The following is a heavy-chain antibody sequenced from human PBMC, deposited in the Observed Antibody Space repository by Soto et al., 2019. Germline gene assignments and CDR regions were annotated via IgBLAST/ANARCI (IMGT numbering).Heavy chain of an antibody. Sequence: KEVGASVKVSCKASGGTFSSYTISWVRQAPGQGLEWMGRIIPILGIANYAQKFQGRVTITADKSTSTAYMELSSLRSEDTAVYYCASHVTMVRGTYFHTDAFDIWGQGTMVTVSS. CDR3: ASHVTMVRGTYFHTDAFDI. D-gene: IGHD3-10*01. CDR2: IIPILGIA. J-gene: IGHJ3*02. CDR1: GGTFSSYT. V-gene: IGHV1-69*02.